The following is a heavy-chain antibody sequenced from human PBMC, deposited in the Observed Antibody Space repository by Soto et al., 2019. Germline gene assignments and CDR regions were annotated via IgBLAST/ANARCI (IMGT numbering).Heavy chain of an antibody. CDR1: GFTFSDAW. Sequence: NPGGSLRLSCVGSGFTFSDAWMSWVRQTPGKGLEWVGRIKSTSDDGTRDYAPPVKGRFTISRDDSKATLYLQMNSLKTEDTAMYYCTTGQSYDDVWVSVLYWGQGTPVTVSS. CDR2: IKSTSDDGTR. D-gene: IGHD3-16*01. V-gene: IGHV3-15*01. J-gene: IGHJ4*02. CDR3: TTGQSYDDVWVSVLY.